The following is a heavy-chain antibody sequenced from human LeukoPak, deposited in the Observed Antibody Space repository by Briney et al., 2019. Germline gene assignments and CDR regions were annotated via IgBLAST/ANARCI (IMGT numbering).Heavy chain of an antibody. J-gene: IGHJ4*02. D-gene: IGHD1-26*01. V-gene: IGHV1-69*05. Sequence: SVKVSCKASGGTFSSYAISWVRQAPGQGLEWMGRIIPICGTANYAQKFKGRVTITTDEVTSAAYMELSSLRSEDTGVYYCARDGVGATQFDYWGQGTLVTVSS. CDR3: ARDGVGATQFDY. CDR1: GGTFSSYA. CDR2: IIPICGTA.